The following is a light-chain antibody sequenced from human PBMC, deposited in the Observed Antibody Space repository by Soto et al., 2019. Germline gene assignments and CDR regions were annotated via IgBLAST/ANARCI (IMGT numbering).Light chain of an antibody. Sequence: DIQMTQSPSSLSASVGDRVTITCQASQDISNYLNWYQQKPGKATKLLIYDASNLETGVPSRFSGSGSGTEFTFTISSLQPEDIATYYCQQYANRPPFTFGPGTKVDIK. CDR3: QQYANRPPFT. J-gene: IGKJ3*01. V-gene: IGKV1-33*01. CDR2: DAS. CDR1: QDISNY.